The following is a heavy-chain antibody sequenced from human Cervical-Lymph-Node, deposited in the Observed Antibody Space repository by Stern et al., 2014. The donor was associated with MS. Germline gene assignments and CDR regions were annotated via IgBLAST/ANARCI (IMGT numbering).Heavy chain of an antibody. CDR3: ATWAASRYFYGMDV. V-gene: IGHV1-18*04. CDR1: GYTFTNYG. Sequence: QVQLVQSGAEVRKAGASVMVPCKSSGYTFTNYGISWVRQAPGQGLEWMGWISAHNGNTKYAQKFRGRVSMTTDRSTTTAYMELRSLRSDDTAVYYCATWAASRYFYGMDVWGQGTTVTVSS. D-gene: IGHD2-15*01. J-gene: IGHJ6*02. CDR2: ISAHNGNT.